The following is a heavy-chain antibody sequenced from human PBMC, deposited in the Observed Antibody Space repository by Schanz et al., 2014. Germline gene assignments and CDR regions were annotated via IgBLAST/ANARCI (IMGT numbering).Heavy chain of an antibody. CDR2: ISTRSITT. D-gene: IGHD3-10*01. Sequence: EVQLVESGGDLVQPGGSLRLSCAASGFTFSSYSMNWVRQTPGKGLEWVSYISTRSITTYYPASLKGRFTISRDDAKNSLYLKRNSLTDEDRAEYYCTRGEFGRLYPSGLDAWGQGTLVTVSS. J-gene: IGHJ5*02. CDR1: GFTFSSYS. CDR3: TRGEFGRLYPSGLDA. V-gene: IGHV3-48*02.